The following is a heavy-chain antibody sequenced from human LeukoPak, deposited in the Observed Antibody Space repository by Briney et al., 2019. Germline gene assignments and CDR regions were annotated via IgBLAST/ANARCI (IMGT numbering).Heavy chain of an antibody. CDR3: AKDWFTTIYY. Sequence: GGSLRLSCAASGFPFSVAWMHWFRQVPGKGLMWVSRITTDETTTYADSVRGRFSISRDNAKNTVYLQMNSLRVEDTAIYYCAKDWFTTIYYWGQGILVTVSS. D-gene: IGHD1-1*01. CDR2: ITTDETT. V-gene: IGHV3-74*01. CDR1: GFPFSVAW. J-gene: IGHJ4*02.